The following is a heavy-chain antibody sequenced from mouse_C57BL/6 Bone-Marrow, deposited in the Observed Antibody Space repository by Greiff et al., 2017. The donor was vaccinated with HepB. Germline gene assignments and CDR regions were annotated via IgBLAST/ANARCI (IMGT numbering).Heavy chain of an antibody. CDR2: INPSTGGT. J-gene: IGHJ4*01. Sequence: VQLKQSGPELVKPGASVKISCKASGYSFTGYYMNWVKQSPEKSLEWIGEINPSTGGTTYNQKFKAKATLTVDKSSSTAYMQLKSLTSEDSAVYYCAREGFYDVGYYYAMDYWGQGTSVTVSS. CDR3: AREGFYDVGYYYAMDY. V-gene: IGHV1-42*01. D-gene: IGHD2-12*01. CDR1: GYSFTGYY.